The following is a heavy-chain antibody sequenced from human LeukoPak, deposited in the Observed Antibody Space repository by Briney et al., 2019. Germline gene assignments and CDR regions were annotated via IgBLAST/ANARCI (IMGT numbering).Heavy chain of an antibody. CDR2: IYTSGST. Sequence: SETLSLTCTVSGGSISSYYWSWIRQPAGKGLEWIGRIYTSGSTNYSPSLKSRVTMSVDTSKNQFSLKLSSVTAADTAVYYCARIHSGWTGNYFDYWGQGTLVTVSS. CDR1: GGSISSYY. V-gene: IGHV4-4*07. J-gene: IGHJ4*02. D-gene: IGHD1-14*01. CDR3: ARIHSGWTGNYFDY.